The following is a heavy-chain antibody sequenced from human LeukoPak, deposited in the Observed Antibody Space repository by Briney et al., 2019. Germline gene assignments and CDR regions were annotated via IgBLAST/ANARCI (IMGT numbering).Heavy chain of an antibody. J-gene: IGHJ4*02. V-gene: IGHV3-15*07. D-gene: IGHD2-21*01. Sequence: ETLSLTCAVYGGSFSGYYWSWIRQPPGKGLEWVGRIKPKTDGETTEYAAPVKDRFSISRDDSKSMMYLQMNSLKTEDTAVYYCITPLPYSAQGGQGTLVTVSS. CDR2: IKPKTDGETT. CDR3: ITPLPYSAQ. CDR1: GGSFSGYY.